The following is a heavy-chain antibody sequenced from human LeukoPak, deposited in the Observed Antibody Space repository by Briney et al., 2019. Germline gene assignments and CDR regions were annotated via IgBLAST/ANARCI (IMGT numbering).Heavy chain of an antibody. V-gene: IGHV1-58*01. CDR1: GFTITSSA. Sequence: SVKVSCKASGFTITSSAVQWVRQARGQRLEWIGWIVVGSGNTNYAQKFQERVTITRDMSTSTAYMELSSLRSEDTAVYYCAADYPQGGDFPGWFDPWGQGTLVTVSS. CDR2: IVVGSGNT. J-gene: IGHJ5*02. CDR3: AADYPQGGDFPGWFDP. D-gene: IGHD4-17*01.